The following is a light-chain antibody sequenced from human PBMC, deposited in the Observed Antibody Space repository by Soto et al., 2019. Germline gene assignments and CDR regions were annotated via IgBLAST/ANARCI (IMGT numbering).Light chain of an antibody. Sequence: EILMTQSPATLSVFPGERVTFSRTVNQSVRYSLAWYQQKPGHAPRLVIYDASTRATGIPVRFSGSGSGTEFTLTISSLQSEDFGVYYCQQTKDWPGTFGQGTKVDIK. CDR2: DAS. CDR3: QQTKDWPGT. CDR1: QSVRYS. J-gene: IGKJ1*01. V-gene: IGKV3-15*01.